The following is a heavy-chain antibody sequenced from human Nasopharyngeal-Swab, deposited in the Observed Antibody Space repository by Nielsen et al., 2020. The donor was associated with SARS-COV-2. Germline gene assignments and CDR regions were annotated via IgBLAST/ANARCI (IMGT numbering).Heavy chain of an antibody. CDR3: AREEGSSWHYFDY. V-gene: IGHV3-11*04. D-gene: IGHD6-13*01. CDR2: ISSSGSTI. J-gene: IGHJ4*02. CDR1: GFTFSDYY. Sequence: GESLKISCAASGFTFSDYYMSWIRQAPGKGLEWVSYISSSGSTIYYADSVKSRFTISRDNAKNSLYLQMNSLRAEDTAVYYCAREEGSSWHYFDYWGQGTLVTVSS.